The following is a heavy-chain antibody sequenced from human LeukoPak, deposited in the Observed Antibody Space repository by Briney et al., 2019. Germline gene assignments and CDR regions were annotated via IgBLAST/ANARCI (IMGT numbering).Heavy chain of an antibody. D-gene: IGHD3-22*01. J-gene: IGHJ4*02. CDR1: GYTFTSYG. CDR2: ISAYNGNT. CDR3: ARGRYYDSSGPYYFDY. V-gene: IGHV1-18*01. Sequence: ASVKVSCKASGYTFTSYGISWVRQAPGQGLEWMGWISAYNGNTNYAQKLQGRVTMTTDTSTSTAYMELRSLRSDDTAVYYCARGRYYDSSGPYYFDYWGQGTLVTVSS.